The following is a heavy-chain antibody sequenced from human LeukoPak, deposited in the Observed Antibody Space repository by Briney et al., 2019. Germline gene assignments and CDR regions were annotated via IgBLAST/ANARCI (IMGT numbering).Heavy chain of an antibody. CDR1: GYSFTSYW. J-gene: IGHJ4*02. V-gene: IGHV5-51*01. CDR3: ARCMVRGVNEVYFDY. CDR2: IYPGDSDT. D-gene: IGHD3-10*01. Sequence: GESLKISCKGSGYSFTSYWIGWVRQMPGKGLEWMGIIYPGDSDTRYSPSFQGQVTISADKSISTAYLQWSSLKASDTAMYYCARCMVRGVNEVYFDYWGQGTLVTVSS.